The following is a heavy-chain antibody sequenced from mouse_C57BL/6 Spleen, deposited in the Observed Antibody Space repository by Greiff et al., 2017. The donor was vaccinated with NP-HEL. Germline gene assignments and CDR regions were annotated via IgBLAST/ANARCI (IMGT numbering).Heavy chain of an antibody. J-gene: IGHJ4*01. Sequence: QVQLKESGPGLVQPSQSLSITCTVSGFSLTSYGVHWVRQSPGKGLEWLGVIWSGGSTDYNAAFISRLSISKDNSKSQVFFKMNSLQADDTAIYYCARIWVWSYAMDYWGQGTSVTVSS. CDR1: GFSLTSYG. CDR2: IWSGGST. D-gene: IGHD2-10*02. V-gene: IGHV2-2*01. CDR3: ARIWVWSYAMDY.